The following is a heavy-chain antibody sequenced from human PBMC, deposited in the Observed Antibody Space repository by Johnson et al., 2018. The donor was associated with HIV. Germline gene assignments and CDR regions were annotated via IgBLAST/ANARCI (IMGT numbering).Heavy chain of an antibody. Sequence: VQLVESGGGLVQPGGSLRLSCAASGFTFSSYAMHWVRQAPGKGLEYVSAISSNGGSTYYANSVKGRFTISRDNSKNTLYLQMNSLRTEDTAVYYCAKDRGELLSPDAFDIWGQGTMVTVSS. D-gene: IGHD1-26*01. CDR2: ISSNGGST. CDR3: AKDRGELLSPDAFDI. V-gene: IGHV3-64*01. J-gene: IGHJ3*02. CDR1: GFTFSSYA.